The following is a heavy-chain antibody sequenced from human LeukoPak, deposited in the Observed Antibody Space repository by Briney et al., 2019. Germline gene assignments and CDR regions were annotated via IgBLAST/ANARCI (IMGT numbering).Heavy chain of an antibody. J-gene: IGHJ2*01. CDR1: GYTFTGYY. CDR2: IIPIFGTA. V-gene: IGHV1-69*05. Sequence: SVTVSCKASGYTFTGYYMHWVRQAPGQGLEWMGGIIPIFGTANYAQKFQGRVTITTDESTSTAYMELSSLRSEDTAVYYCARGLGWDDWYFDLWGRGTLVTVSS. D-gene: IGHD1-26*01. CDR3: ARGLGWDDWYFDL.